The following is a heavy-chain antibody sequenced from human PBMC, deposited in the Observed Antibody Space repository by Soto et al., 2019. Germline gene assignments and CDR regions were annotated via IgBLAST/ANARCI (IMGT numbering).Heavy chain of an antibody. D-gene: IGHD3-10*01. CDR3: AKVVTTVVRGASSDY. CDR2: ISGSGGST. CDR1: GFTFSSYA. Sequence: GGSLRLSCAASGFTFSSYAMSWVRQAPGKGLEWVSAISGSGGSTYYADSVKGRFTISRDNSKNTLYLQMSSLRVEDTAVYYYAKVVTTVVRGASSDYWGQGTLVTVSS. V-gene: IGHV3-23*01. J-gene: IGHJ4*02.